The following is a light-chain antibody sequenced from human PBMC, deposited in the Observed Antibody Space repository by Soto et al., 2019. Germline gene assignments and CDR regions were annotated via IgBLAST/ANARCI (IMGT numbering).Light chain of an antibody. V-gene: IGKV1-39*01. CDR2: AAS. CDR3: QQSHGIPYT. Sequence: DIQMTQSPFSLSASVGDRVTITCRASQSISTYVNWYQQKAAKAPKLLIYAASRLQSEVPSRFVGAGSDTEFTLTITSLQPEALATYYCQQSHGIPYTFGQGTKLEIK. J-gene: IGKJ2*01. CDR1: QSISTY.